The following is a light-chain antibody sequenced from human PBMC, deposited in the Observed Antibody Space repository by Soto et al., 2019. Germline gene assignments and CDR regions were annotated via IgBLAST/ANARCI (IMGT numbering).Light chain of an antibody. Sequence: EIVMTQSPGTLSLSPGERATLSCRASQSVSTNLAWYQQIPGQAPRLLIYGASTRATGIPARFSGSGSGTEFTLAISSLQSEDFAVYYCQQYNDWPQTFGLWTKMDSK. J-gene: IGKJ1*01. CDR1: QSVSTN. CDR2: GAS. V-gene: IGKV3-15*01. CDR3: QQYNDWPQT.